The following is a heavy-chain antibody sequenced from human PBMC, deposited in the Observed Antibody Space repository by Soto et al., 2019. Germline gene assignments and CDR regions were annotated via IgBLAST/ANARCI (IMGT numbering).Heavy chain of an antibody. V-gene: IGHV4-59*08. D-gene: IGHD4-17*01. CDR1: GGSISSYY. CDR3: ARRYGDYFDY. CDR2: IYYSGST. J-gene: IGHJ4*02. Sequence: SETLSLTCTVSGGSISSYYWSWTRQPPGKGLEWIGYIYYSGSTNYNPSLKSRVTISVDTSKNQFSLKLSSVTAADTAVYYCARRYGDYFDYWGQGTLVTVSS.